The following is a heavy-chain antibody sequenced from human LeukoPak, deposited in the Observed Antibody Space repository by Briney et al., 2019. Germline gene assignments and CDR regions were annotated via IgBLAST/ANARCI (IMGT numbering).Heavy chain of an antibody. CDR2: IRSKAYGGTT. CDR1: GFTFGDYP. V-gene: IGHV3-49*04. CDR3: TRGQRGATRPYSYYYYMDV. J-gene: IGHJ6*03. Sequence: RAGGSLRLSCTASGFTFGDYPMNWVRQAPGKGLEWVGFIRSKAYGGTTENAASVKGRLTISRDDSKSIAYLQMDSLKIEDTAVYYCTRGQRGATRPYSYYYYMDVWGTGTTVTVSS. D-gene: IGHD1-1*01.